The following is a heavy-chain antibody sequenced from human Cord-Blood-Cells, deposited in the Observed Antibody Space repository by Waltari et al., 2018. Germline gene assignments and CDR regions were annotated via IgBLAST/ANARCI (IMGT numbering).Heavy chain of an antibody. J-gene: IGHJ6*02. CDR1: GGSISSGDYY. Sequence: QVQLQESGPGLVKPSQALSLTSTVSGGSISSGDYYWSWSRQPPGKGLEWIGYIYYSGSTYYNPSLKSRVTISVDTSKNQFSLKLSSVTAADTAVYYCARGTSTVTTNYYYGMDVWGQGTTVTVSS. D-gene: IGHD4-17*01. CDR2: IYYSGST. CDR3: ARGTSTVTTNYYYGMDV. V-gene: IGHV4-30-4*01.